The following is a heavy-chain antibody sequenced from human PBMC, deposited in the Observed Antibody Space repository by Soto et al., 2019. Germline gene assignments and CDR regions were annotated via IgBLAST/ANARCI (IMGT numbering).Heavy chain of an antibody. V-gene: IGHV4-59*01. CDR1: GGSISSYY. J-gene: IGHJ3*02. CDR2: IYSSGST. Sequence: SETLSLTCTVSGGSISSYYWSWIRQPPGKGLEWIGYIYSSGSTNYNPSLKGRVTISVDTSKNQFSLRLSSVTAVDTAVYYCARNGGWNDAFAIWGQGTMVTVSS. CDR3: ARNGGWNDAFAI. D-gene: IGHD1-1*01.